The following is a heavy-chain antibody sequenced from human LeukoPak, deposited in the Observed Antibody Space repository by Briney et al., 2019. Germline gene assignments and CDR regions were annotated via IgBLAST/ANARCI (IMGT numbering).Heavy chain of an antibody. CDR3: AHLNYGSGSPTGYYYYYYGMDV. CDR2: IIPILGIA. D-gene: IGHD3-10*01. CDR1: GGTFSSYA. V-gene: IGHV1-69*04. J-gene: IGHJ6*02. Sequence: ASVKVSCKASGGTFSSYAISWVRQAPGQGLEWMGRIIPILGIANYAQKFQGRVTITADKSTSTAYMELSSLRSEDTAVYYRAHLNYGSGSPTGYYYYYYGMDVWGQGTTVTVSS.